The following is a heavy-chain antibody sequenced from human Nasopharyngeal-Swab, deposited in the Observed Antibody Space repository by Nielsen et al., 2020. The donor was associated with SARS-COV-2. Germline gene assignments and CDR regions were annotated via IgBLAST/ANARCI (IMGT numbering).Heavy chain of an antibody. CDR3: AREWEAYDYVWGSYRYTVFDY. J-gene: IGHJ4*02. D-gene: IGHD3-16*02. V-gene: IGHV3-7*01. CDR2: IKQDGSEK. Sequence: GGSLRLSCAASGFTFSSYWMSWVRQAPGKGLEWVANIKQDGSEKDYVDSVKGRFTIYRDNAKNSLYLQMNSLRADDTAVYYCAREWEAYDYVWGSYRYTVFDYWGQGTLVTVSS. CDR1: GFTFSSYW.